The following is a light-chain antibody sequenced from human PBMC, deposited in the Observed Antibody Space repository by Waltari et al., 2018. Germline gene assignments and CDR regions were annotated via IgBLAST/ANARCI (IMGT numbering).Light chain of an antibody. J-gene: IGLJ3*02. CDR1: SSDVGVYNY. V-gene: IGLV2-14*03. Sequence: QSALTQPASVSGSPGQSITISCSGISSDVGVYNYVSLYQQHAGKAPALMIYDVSNRPSGVSNRFSGSKSGSTACLTIAGLQAEDEADYYWSSSTGTTWVFGGGTKVSVL. CDR3: SSSTGTTWV. CDR2: DVS.